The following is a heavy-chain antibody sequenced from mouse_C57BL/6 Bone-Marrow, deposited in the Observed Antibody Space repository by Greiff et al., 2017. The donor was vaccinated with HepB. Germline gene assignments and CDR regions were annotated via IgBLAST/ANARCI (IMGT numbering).Heavy chain of an antibody. V-gene: IGHV1-59*01. CDR1: GYTFTSYW. CDR2: IDPSDSYT. CDR3: ARSDSNWFAY. D-gene: IGHD2-5*01. J-gene: IGHJ3*01. Sequence: QVQLQQPGAELVRPGTSVKLSCKASGYTFTSYWMHWVKQRPGQGLEWIGVIDPSDSYTNYNQKFKGKATLTVDTSSSTAYMQLSSLTSEDSAVSYCARSDSNWFAYWGQGTLVTVSA.